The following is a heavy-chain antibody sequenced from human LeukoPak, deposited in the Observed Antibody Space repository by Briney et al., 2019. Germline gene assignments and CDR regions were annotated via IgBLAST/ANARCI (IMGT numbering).Heavy chain of an antibody. CDR2: IYTSGST. V-gene: IGHV4-4*07. Sequence: PSETLSLTCTVSGGSISSYDWSWIRQPAGKGLEWIGRIYTSGSTNYNASPESRVTMSVDTSKNQFSLKLSSVTAADTAVYYCARDRRVVAGTNGMDVWGQGTTVTVSS. J-gene: IGHJ6*02. CDR3: ARDRRVVAGTNGMDV. CDR1: GGSISSYD. D-gene: IGHD6-19*01.